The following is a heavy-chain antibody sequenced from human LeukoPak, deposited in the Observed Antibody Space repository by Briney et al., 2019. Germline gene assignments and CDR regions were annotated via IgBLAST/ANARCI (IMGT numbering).Heavy chain of an antibody. Sequence: GGSLRLSCAASGFTVSSNYMSWVRQAPGKGLEWVSVIYSGGSTYYADSVKGRFTISRDNSKNTLYLQMNSLRAEDTAVYYCARVSPHDAFDIWGQGTMVTVSS. CDR1: GFTVSSNY. J-gene: IGHJ3*02. CDR3: ARVSPHDAFDI. V-gene: IGHV3-53*05. D-gene: IGHD3-3*02. CDR2: IYSGGST.